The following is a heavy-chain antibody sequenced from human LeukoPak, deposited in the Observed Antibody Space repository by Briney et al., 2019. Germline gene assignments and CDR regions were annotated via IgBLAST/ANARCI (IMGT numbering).Heavy chain of an antibody. V-gene: IGHV4-31*03. CDR1: GGSISSGGYY. D-gene: IGHD7-27*01. CDR2: IYYSGST. J-gene: IGHJ4*02. Sequence: SQTLSLTCTVSGGSISSGGYYWSWIRRHPGKGLEWIGYIYYSGSTYYNPSLKSRVTISVDTSKNQFSLKLSSVTAADTAVYYCAREVTGVVLDYWGQGTLVTVSS. CDR3: AREVTGVVLDY.